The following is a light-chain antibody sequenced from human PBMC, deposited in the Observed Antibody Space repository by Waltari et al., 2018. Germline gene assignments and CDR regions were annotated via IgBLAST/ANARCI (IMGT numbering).Light chain of an antibody. Sequence: DPQLTKSPSSLYASAGDRVTITCRASQDISSYLAWYQQKPGKVPKLLIYHASTLQSGVPSRFSGSGSGTDFTLTISSLQPEDVATYYCQMGQTFGQGTKVEIK. J-gene: IGKJ1*01. CDR1: QDISSY. CDR2: HAS. CDR3: QMGQT. V-gene: IGKV1-27*01.